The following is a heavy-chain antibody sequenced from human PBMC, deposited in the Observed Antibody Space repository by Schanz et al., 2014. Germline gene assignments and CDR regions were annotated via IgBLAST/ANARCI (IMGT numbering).Heavy chain of an antibody. V-gene: IGHV3-33*06. J-gene: IGHJ4*02. CDR1: GFTFSSYG. CDR2: IWYDGNNK. D-gene: IGHD3-22*01. Sequence: QVQLVESGGGVVQPGRSLRLSCAASGFTFSSYGMHWVRQAPGKGLEWVAVIWYDGNNKFYADSVKGRFTISRDNSKSPLYLQMNILRTEDTAVYFCAKSYDSSGYSGFDYWGQGTLVTVSS. CDR3: AKSYDSSGYSGFDY.